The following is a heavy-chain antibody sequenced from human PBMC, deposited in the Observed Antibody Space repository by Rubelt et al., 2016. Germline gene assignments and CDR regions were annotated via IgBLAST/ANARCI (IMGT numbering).Heavy chain of an antibody. J-gene: IGHJ4*02. CDR3: ARDHVSSALDY. Sequence: GGGVVQPGRSLRLSCAASGFTFRTYGMHWVRQAPGKGLEWVASITPDGSGTKYVESLKGRFTISRDNAKNTLYLQMNSLRAEDTAVYYCARDHVSSALDYWGQGTLVTVSS. CDR1: GFTFRTYG. D-gene: IGHD3-10*01. V-gene: IGHV3-33*05. CDR2: ITPDGSGT.